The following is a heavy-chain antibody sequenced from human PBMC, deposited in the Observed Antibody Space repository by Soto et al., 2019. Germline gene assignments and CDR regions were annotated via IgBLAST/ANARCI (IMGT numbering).Heavy chain of an antibody. CDR1: GGSISSYY. Sequence: QVQLQESGPGLVKPSETLSLTCTVSGGSISSYYWSWIRQPPGKGLEWIGYIYYSGSTNYNPSLESRVTISVDTSKNQFSLKLSSVTAADTAVYYCARGSHTAMDYWGQGTLVTVSS. V-gene: IGHV4-59*01. J-gene: IGHJ4*02. CDR2: IYYSGST. D-gene: IGHD5-18*01. CDR3: ARGSHTAMDY.